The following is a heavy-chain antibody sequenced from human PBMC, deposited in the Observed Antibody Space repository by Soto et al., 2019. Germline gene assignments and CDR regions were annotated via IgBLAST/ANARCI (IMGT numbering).Heavy chain of an antibody. Sequence: WGSLRLSCAASGFTLSSNNMNWVRQAPGKGLEWVSYISSSSTTIYYADSVKGRFAISRDNAKNSLYLQMNSLRGDDTAVYYCARAPGYCSGGSCSNYYFDFWGQGILVTVSS. CDR1: GFTLSSNN. CDR3: ARAPGYCSGGSCSNYYFDF. V-gene: IGHV3-48*01. J-gene: IGHJ4*02. CDR2: ISSSSTTI. D-gene: IGHD2-15*01.